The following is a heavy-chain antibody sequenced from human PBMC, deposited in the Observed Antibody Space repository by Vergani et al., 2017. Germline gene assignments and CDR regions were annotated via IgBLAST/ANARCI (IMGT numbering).Heavy chain of an antibody. D-gene: IGHD6-19*01. V-gene: IGHV4-39*01. Sequence: QLQLQESGPGLVKPSATLSLTCSVSGASIRSSNYYWGWIRQPPGKGLEWIASIYYSGSTYYNPSLKSRVTISVDTSKNQFSLKLSSVTAADTAVYVCARHSTVEWLVKLGWIDPWGQGSLVTVSS. CDR1: GASIRSSNYY. J-gene: IGHJ5*02. CDR2: IYYSGST. CDR3: ARHSTVEWLVKLGWIDP.